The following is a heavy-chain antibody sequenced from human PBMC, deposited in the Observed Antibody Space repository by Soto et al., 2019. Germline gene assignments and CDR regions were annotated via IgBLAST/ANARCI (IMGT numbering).Heavy chain of an antibody. D-gene: IGHD6-6*01. CDR2: IIPIFGTA. CDR3: ARGIAARPGEVGMDV. J-gene: IGHJ6*02. V-gene: IGHV1-69*13. CDR1: GGTFSSYA. Sequence: EASVKVSCKASGGTFSSYAISWVRQAPGQGLEWMGGIIPIFGTANYAQKFQGRVTITADESTSTAYMELSSLRSEDAAVYYCARGIAARPGEVGMDVWGQGTTVTVSS.